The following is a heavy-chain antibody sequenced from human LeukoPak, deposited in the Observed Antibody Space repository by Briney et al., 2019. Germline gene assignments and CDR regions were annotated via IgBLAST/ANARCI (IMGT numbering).Heavy chain of an antibody. CDR1: GYTFTGYY. V-gene: IGHV1-2*02. CDR3: ATNSLGYCSGGSCYDY. CDR2: INPNSGGT. J-gene: IGHJ4*02. D-gene: IGHD2-15*01. Sequence: ASVKVSCKASGYTFTGYYIHWVRQAPGQGLEWMGWINPNSGGTNYAQEFQGRVTMTRDTSISTAYMELSRLRSDDTAVYYCATNSLGYCSGGSCYDYWGQGTLVTVSS.